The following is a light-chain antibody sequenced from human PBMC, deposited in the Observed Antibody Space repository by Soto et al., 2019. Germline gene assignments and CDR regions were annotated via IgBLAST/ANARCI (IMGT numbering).Light chain of an antibody. J-gene: IGKJ2*01. CDR2: AAS. V-gene: IGKV1-39*01. CDR3: QQSHSTPYT. Sequence: DIQMTQSPASLSASVGDRVTITCRASQSITTYLNWYQQKPGKAPKLLIYAASSLQSGVPSRFSGSGSGTDFTLTIGGLQPEDFATYYCQQSHSTPYTFGQGTILDIK. CDR1: QSITTY.